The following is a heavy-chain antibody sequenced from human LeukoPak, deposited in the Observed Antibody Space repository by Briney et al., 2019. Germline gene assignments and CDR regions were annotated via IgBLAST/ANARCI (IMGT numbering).Heavy chain of an antibody. CDR2: ISGSGGST. CDR3: AKWPVVSVVVIAMSAFDI. J-gene: IGHJ3*02. D-gene: IGHD2-21*01. Sequence: GGSLRLSCAASGFTFSSYAMSWVRQAPGKGLEWVSAISGSGGSTYYADSVKGRFTISRDNSKNTLYLQMNSLRAEDTAVYYCAKWPVVSVVVIAMSAFDIWGQGTMVTVSS. V-gene: IGHV3-23*01. CDR1: GFTFSSYA.